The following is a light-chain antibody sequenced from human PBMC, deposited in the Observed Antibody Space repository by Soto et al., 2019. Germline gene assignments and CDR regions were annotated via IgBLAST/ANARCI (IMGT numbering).Light chain of an antibody. V-gene: IGKV3-20*01. CDR2: GAS. CDR1: QTVSSSY. CDR3: QQYGSSTPYT. J-gene: IGKJ2*01. Sequence: EIVLTQSPGTLSLSPGERATLSCRASQTVSSSYLAWYQHKPGQAPRLLIYGASTRATGIPDRFSGSGSGTDFTLTISRLEPEDFAVYHCQQYGSSTPYTFGQGTKLEIK.